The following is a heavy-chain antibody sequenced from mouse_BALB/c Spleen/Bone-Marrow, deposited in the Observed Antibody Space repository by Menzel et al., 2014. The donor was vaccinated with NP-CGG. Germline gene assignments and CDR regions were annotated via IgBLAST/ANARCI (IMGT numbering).Heavy chain of an antibody. CDR3: TRRGFDF. CDR1: GFNIKDTY. Sequence: VQLQQPGAELVKPGASVKLSCTASGFNIKDTYIHWVKRRPEQGLEWIGRIDPENGNIKYDPKFQVKATITADTSSNTAYLQLSSLISEDTAVYYCTRRGFDFWGQGTTLTVSS. J-gene: IGHJ2*01. CDR2: IDPENGNI. V-gene: IGHV14-3*02.